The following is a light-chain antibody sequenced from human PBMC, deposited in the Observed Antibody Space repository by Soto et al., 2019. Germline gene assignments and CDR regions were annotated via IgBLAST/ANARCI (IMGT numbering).Light chain of an antibody. CDR2: EGS. V-gene: IGLV2-14*02. Sequence: QSALTQPASVSGSPGQSITISCTGTSSDVGSYNLVSWYQQHPGKAPKLMIYEGSKRPSGVSNRFSGSKSGNTASLTISGLQAEDEADYYCQSYDSSLSGVVFGGGTQLTVL. CDR1: SSDVGSYNL. CDR3: QSYDSSLSGVV. J-gene: IGLJ2*01.